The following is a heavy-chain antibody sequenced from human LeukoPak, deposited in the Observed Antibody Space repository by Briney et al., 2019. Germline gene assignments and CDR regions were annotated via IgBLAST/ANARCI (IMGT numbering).Heavy chain of an antibody. J-gene: IGHJ3*02. V-gene: IGHV3-30-3*01. Sequence: PGGSLRLSCAASGFTFSSYAMHWVRQAPGKGLEWVAVISYDGSNKYYADSVKGRFTISRDNSKNTLYLQMNSLRAEDTAVYYCARALLVGGSSIDAFDIWGQGTMVTVSS. CDR3: ARALLVGGSSIDAFDI. CDR1: GFTFSSYA. D-gene: IGHD1-26*01. CDR2: ISYDGSNK.